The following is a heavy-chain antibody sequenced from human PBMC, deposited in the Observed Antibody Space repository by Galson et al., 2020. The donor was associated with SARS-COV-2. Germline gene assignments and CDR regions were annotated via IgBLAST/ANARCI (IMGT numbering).Heavy chain of an antibody. Sequence: SETLSLTCTVSGGTINNPVYNWGWISQPPGKGLEWIGSIYYTGRTYYNPSLRSRVTMTVDTSKNQFSLKLSSVTAADTAVYYCSSHLSFGAPYYFDFWGQGTLVTVSS. J-gene: IGHJ4*02. CDR1: GGTINNPVYN. CDR3: SSHLSFGAPYYFDF. D-gene: IGHD3-10*01. CDR2: IYYTGRT. V-gene: IGHV4-39*01.